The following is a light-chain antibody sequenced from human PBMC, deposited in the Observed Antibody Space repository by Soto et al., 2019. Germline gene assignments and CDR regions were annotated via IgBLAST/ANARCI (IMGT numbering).Light chain of an antibody. V-gene: IGKV3-15*01. J-gene: IGKJ4*01. CDR3: QQFNNWPPLT. Sequence: EVVMTQSPATLSVSPGERVTLSCRASQFVSTNLAWYQQKPGQPPRLLIYSASTRATGIPARFSGSGSGTEFTLTISSLQSEDFGVYYWQQFNNWPPLTFGGGTKVEIK. CDR2: SAS. CDR1: QFVSTN.